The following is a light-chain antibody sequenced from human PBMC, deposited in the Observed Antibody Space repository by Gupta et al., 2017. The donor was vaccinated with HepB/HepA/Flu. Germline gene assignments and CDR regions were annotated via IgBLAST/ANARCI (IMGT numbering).Light chain of an antibody. CDR3: LPDYSAARV. Sequence: CGSNTGAVTNGHYPYWFQQKPGQVPRILIYNTNNKHSWTPGRFSGSLLGDKAALTLTGAQPEDEADYYCLPDYSAARVFGGGTKLTVL. CDR1: TGAVTNGHY. J-gene: IGLJ2*01. V-gene: IGLV7-46*01. CDR2: NTN.